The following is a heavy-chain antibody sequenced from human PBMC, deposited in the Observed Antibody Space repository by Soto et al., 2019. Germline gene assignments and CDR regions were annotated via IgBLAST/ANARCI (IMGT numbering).Heavy chain of an antibody. V-gene: IGHV1-2*04. D-gene: IGHD3-22*01. J-gene: IGHJ3*02. CDR3: GRFSDSSGYYYLDAFDI. CDR1: GYTFTGYY. Sequence: ASVKVSCKASGYTFTGYYMHWVRQAPGEGLEWMGWINPNSGGTNYAQKFQGWVTMTRDTSISTAYMELSRLRSDDTAGYYWGRFSDSSGYYYLDAFDIWGQGTMVTVSS. CDR2: INPNSGGT.